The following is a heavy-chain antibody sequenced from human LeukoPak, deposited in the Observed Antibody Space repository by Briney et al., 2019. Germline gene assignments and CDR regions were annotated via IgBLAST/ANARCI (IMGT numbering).Heavy chain of an antibody. CDR1: GFTFDDYA. J-gene: IGHJ4*02. V-gene: IGHV3-9*01. CDR2: ISWNSGSI. Sequence: GGSLRLSCAASGFTFDDYAMHWVRQAPGKGLEWVSGISWNSGSIGYADSVKGRFTISRDNAKNSLYLQMNSLRAEDTALYYCAKDMGSSGYHTFDYWGQGTLVTVSS. D-gene: IGHD3-22*01. CDR3: AKDMGSSGYHTFDY.